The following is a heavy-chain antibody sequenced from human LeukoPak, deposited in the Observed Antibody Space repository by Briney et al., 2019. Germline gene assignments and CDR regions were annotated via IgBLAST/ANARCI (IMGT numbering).Heavy chain of an antibody. J-gene: IGHJ4*02. Sequence: GGPLRLPCAASGFTFRNYGMTGPRRAPGRGRYGLPNINKDGSEKYYVDSVKGRFTISRDNAKNSLYLQMNSLRVEDTAVYYCARSGYESSGYRGGDYWGQGTLVTVSS. D-gene: IGHD3-22*01. CDR1: GFTFRNYG. V-gene: IGHV3-7*01. CDR3: ARSGYESSGYRGGDY. CDR2: INKDGSEK.